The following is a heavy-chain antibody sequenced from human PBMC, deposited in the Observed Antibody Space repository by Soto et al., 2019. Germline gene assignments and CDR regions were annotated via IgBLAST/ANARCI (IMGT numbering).Heavy chain of an antibody. CDR2: IKQAGSAK. D-gene: IGHD6-19*01. V-gene: IGHV3-7*04. J-gene: IGHJ4*02. CDR1: GFTFSSYW. CDR3: ARADSGGNLFGY. Sequence: EVQLVESGGGLVQPGGSLRLSCAASGFTFSSYWMNWVRQAPGKGLEWVANIKQAGSAKYYVDSVKGRFTISRDNANNSLFLQMNSRSAEAAAVYCCARADSGGNLFGYWGQGTLVTVSS.